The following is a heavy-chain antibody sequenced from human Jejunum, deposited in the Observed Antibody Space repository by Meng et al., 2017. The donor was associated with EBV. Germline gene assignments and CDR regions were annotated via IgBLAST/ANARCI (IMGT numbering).Heavy chain of an antibody. CDR2: MNPSSDDT. V-gene: IGHV1-8*01. D-gene: IGHD6-13*01. Sequence: QGQLVQSGAEVKKPGASVKVSCKASGYTFTSNDINWVRQATGQGLEWIGWMNPSSDDTGFAQKFQGRVTVTRDNSINTAYMELSSLTSDDTAVYYCARAVGAAGSMVNFDYWGQGTLVTVSS. CDR1: GYTFTSND. CDR3: ARAVGAAGSMVNFDY. J-gene: IGHJ4*02.